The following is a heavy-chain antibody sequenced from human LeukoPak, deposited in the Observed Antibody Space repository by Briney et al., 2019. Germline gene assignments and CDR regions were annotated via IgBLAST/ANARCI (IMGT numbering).Heavy chain of an antibody. CDR1: GFSFKSYA. CDR3: AKDGGRVAAALDF. V-gene: IGHV3-30*18. Sequence: HPGRCLRLSCAASGFSFKSYAMHWVRQAPGKGLEWVAVISSDGSDKYYGDSVKGPLTISRDNSMNTLYLQMNSLRVEDTAVYYCAKDGGRVAAALDFWGQGTPVTVSS. J-gene: IGHJ4*02. CDR2: ISSDGSDK. D-gene: IGHD6-13*01.